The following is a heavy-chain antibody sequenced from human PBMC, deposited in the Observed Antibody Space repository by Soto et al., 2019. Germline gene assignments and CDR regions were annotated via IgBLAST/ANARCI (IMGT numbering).Heavy chain of an antibody. D-gene: IGHD1-20*01. CDR2: ISSSSSTI. CDR3: AKAGVPYNWNTLGYYYMDV. Sequence: GGSLRLSCAASGFTFSSYSMNWVRQAPGKGLEWVSYISSSSSTIYYADSVKGRFTISRDNSKNTLYLQMNSLRAEDTAVYYCAKAGVPYNWNTLGYYYMDVWGKGTTVTVSS. J-gene: IGHJ6*03. CDR1: GFTFSSYS. V-gene: IGHV3-48*01.